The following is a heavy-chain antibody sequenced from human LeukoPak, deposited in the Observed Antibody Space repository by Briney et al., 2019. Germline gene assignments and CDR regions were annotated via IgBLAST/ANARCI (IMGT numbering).Heavy chain of an antibody. CDR2: ILPIFGTA. V-gene: IGHV1-69*01. Sequence: SVKVSCKASGGTFSSYAISWVRQAPGQGLEWMGGILPIFGTANYAQKFQGRVTITAVESMSTAYMELSSLRSEDTAVYYCARGWPAETTVVTPYNYWGQGTLVTVSS. CDR1: GGTFSSYA. CDR3: ARGWPAETTVVTPYNY. D-gene: IGHD4-23*01. J-gene: IGHJ4*02.